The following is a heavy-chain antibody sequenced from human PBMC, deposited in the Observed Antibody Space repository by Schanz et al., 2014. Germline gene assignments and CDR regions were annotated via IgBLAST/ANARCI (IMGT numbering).Heavy chain of an antibody. CDR3: ARGREVVAKVFDV. J-gene: IGHJ3*01. CDR1: GFTFSRYG. CDR2: ISSSSSTI. D-gene: IGHD3-22*01. Sequence: VQLVESGGGVVQPGRSLRLSCAASGFTFSRYGMHWVRQAPGKGLEWVSYISSSSSTIYYADSVKGRFTISRDNAKNSLYLHMNSLRAEDAGVYFCARGREVVAKVFDVWGQGTMVTVSS. V-gene: IGHV3-48*01.